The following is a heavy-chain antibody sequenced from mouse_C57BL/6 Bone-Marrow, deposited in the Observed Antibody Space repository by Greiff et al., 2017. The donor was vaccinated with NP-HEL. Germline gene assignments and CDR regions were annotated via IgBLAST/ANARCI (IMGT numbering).Heavy chain of an antibody. J-gene: IGHJ4*01. V-gene: IGHV5-2*01. D-gene: IGHD6-5*01. CDR3: ARPPYDYDAMDY. CDR2: INSDGGST. CDR1: EYEFPSHD. Sequence: EVQLQQSGGGLVQPGESLKLSCESNEYEFPSHDMSWVRKTPEKRLELVAAINSDGGSTYYPDTMERRFIISRDNTKKTLYLQMSSLRSEDTALYYCARPPYDYDAMDYWGQGTSVTVSS.